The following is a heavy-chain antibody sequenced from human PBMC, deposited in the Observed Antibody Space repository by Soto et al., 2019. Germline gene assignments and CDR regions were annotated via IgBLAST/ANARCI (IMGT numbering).Heavy chain of an antibody. D-gene: IGHD3-16*02. Sequence: QLQLQESGSGLVKPSQTLSLTCAVSGGSISSGGYSWSWIRQPPGKGLEWIGYIYHSGSTYYNPSLKRRVTISVDRSKNQFSLKLSSVTAADTAVYYCARVMITFGGVIVFDYWGQGTLVTVSS. CDR3: ARVMITFGGVIVFDY. CDR2: IYHSGST. J-gene: IGHJ4*02. V-gene: IGHV4-30-2*01. CDR1: GGSISSGGYS.